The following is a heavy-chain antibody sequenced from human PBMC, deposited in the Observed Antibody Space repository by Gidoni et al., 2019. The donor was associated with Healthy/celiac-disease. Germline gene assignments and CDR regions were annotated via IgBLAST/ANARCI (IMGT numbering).Heavy chain of an antibody. V-gene: IGHV2-5*02. CDR1: GLSLSTSGVG. CDR2: IYWDDDK. D-gene: IGHD6-19*01. CDR3: AHRPTLYSSGWSTFDY. Sequence: QITLKESGPTLVKPTQTLTLTCTFSGLSLSTSGVGVGWIRQPPGKALEWLALIYWDDDKRYSPSLKSRLTITKDTSKNQVVLTMTNMDPVDTATYYCAHRPTLYSSGWSTFDYWGQGTLVTVSS. J-gene: IGHJ4*02.